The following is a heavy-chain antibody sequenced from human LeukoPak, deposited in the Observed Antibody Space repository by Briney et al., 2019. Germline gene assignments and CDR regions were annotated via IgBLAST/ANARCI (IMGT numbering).Heavy chain of an antibody. V-gene: IGHV5-51*01. CDR1: GYTFTGYW. CDR3: ARRGREVS. J-gene: IGHJ5*02. D-gene: IGHD1-26*01. Sequence: GESLKISCKGSGYTFTGYWVVWVRQMPAKGLEWMGIIYPGDSDTRYSPSFQGQVTISADKSITTAYLQWSSLKASDTAMYYCARRGREVSWGQGTLVTVSS. CDR2: IYPGDSDT.